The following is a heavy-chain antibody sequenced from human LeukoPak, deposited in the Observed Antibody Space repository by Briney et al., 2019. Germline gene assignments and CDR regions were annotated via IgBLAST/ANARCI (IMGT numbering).Heavy chain of an antibody. D-gene: IGHD5-24*01. CDR3: VRDLSRDGYNDY. J-gene: IGHJ4*02. Sequence: ASVKVSCKASGYTFTSYGISWVRQAPGQGLEWMGWISAYNGNTNYAQKLQGRVTMTTDTSTSTAYMELRSLRSDDTAVYYCVRDLSRDGYNDYWGQGTLVTVSS. CDR1: GYTFTSYG. V-gene: IGHV1-18*01. CDR2: ISAYNGNT.